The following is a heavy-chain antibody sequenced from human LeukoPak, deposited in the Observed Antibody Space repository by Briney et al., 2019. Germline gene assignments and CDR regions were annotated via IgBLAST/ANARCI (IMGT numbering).Heavy chain of an antibody. CDR3: ASNVDSGVDV. Sequence: GRSLRLSCAASGFTFSSYSMNWVRQAPGKGLEWVSYISSSSSTIYYADSVKGRFTISRDDSKNSLSLQMNGLKTEDTAMYYCASNVDSGVDVWGQGKMVTVSS. D-gene: IGHD5-12*01. V-gene: IGHV3-48*01. CDR1: GFTFSSYS. CDR2: ISSSSSTI. J-gene: IGHJ3*01.